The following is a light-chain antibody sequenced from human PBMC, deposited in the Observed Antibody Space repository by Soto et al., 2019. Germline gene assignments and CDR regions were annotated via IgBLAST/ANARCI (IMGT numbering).Light chain of an antibody. CDR2: DAS. CDR3: QRYGSLPET. V-gene: IGKV1-33*01. CDR1: QDIRNY. J-gene: IGKJ1*01. Sequence: DIQMTQSPSSLSAFVGDRVTITCQASQDIRNYLNWYQQKPGKAPKLLIYDASNLEPGVPSRFSGSGYGTDFTLTISSLQPEDIATYYCQRYGSLPETFGQGTKVEIK.